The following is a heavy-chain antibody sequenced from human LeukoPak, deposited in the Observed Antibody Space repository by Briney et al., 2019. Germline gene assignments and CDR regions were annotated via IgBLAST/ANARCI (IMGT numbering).Heavy chain of an antibody. CDR1: GFTFSSYG. Sequence: GGSLRLSCAASGFTFSSYGMQWVRQAPGKGRVGGAVISYDGSNKYYADSVNGRFTISRDNSKNTLHLQMNSLRAEGTAVYSCAKDRPWFDPWGQGTLVTVSS. J-gene: IGHJ5*02. V-gene: IGHV3-30*18. CDR3: AKDRPWFDP. CDR2: ISYDGSNK.